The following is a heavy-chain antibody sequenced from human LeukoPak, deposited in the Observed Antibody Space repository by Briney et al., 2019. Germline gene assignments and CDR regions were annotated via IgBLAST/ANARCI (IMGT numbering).Heavy chain of an antibody. CDR1: GFTFSSYW. J-gene: IGHJ4*02. Sequence: GGSLGLSCAASGFTFSSYWMHWVRQAPGKGLEWISYIGIDSGNTNYADSVKGRFTISGDKAKNSLYLQMNSLRVEDTAVYYCARDYKYAFDNWGQGTLVTVSS. D-gene: IGHD5-24*01. V-gene: IGHV3-48*01. CDR2: IGIDSGNT. CDR3: ARDYKYAFDN.